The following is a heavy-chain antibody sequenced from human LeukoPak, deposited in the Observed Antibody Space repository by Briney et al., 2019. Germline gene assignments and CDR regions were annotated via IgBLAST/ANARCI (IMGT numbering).Heavy chain of an antibody. V-gene: IGHV3-48*03. CDR1: GFTFSSYE. J-gene: IGHJ4*02. CDR3: ARDNQRITIFGVVTPYFEY. CDR2: ISSSGSTI. D-gene: IGHD3-3*01. Sequence: PGGTLRLSCAASGFTFSSYEMNWVRQAPGKGLEWVSYISSSGSTIYYADSVKGRFTISRDNAKNSLYLQMNSLRAEDTAVYYCARDNQRITIFGVVTPYFEYWGQGTLVTVSS.